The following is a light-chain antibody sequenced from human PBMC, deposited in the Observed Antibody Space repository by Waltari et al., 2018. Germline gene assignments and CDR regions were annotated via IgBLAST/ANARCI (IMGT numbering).Light chain of an antibody. J-gene: IGKJ1*01. V-gene: IGKV3-20*01. CDR1: QSVGSSS. CDR2: RAS. Sequence: EIVLTQSPGTASLSPGDRVTLSCRASQSVGSSSLAWYQQKPGQAPSLVIYRASSRATGIPDRFSGSGSGTDFILTISRLEPEDFAVYYCQQHGTLPATFGQGTKVEIK. CDR3: QQHGTLPAT.